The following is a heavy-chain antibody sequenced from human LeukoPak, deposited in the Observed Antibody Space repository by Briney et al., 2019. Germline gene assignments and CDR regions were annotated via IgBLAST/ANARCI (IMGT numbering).Heavy chain of an antibody. Sequence: PGGSLRLSCAASGFTFSSYATSWVRQAPGKGLEWVSAISGSGGSTYYADSVKGRFTISRDNAKNSLYLQMNSLRAEDTAVYYCARRGPYCGGDCYSPGAEYFQHWGQGTLVTVSS. J-gene: IGHJ1*01. CDR1: GFTFSSYA. CDR2: ISGSGGST. CDR3: ARRGPYCGGDCYSPGAEYFQH. V-gene: IGHV3-23*01. D-gene: IGHD2-21*02.